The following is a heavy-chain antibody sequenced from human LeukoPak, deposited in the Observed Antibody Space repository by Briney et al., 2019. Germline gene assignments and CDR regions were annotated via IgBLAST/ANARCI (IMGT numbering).Heavy chain of an antibody. CDR1: GFTFSSYA. Sequence: PGRSLRLSCAASGFTFSSYAMHWVRQAPGKGLEWVAVISYDGSNKYYADSVKGRFTISRDNSKNTLYLQMNSLRAEDTAVYYCARDKNPYYYLFDYWGQGTLVTVSS. CDR3: ARDKNPYYYLFDY. J-gene: IGHJ4*02. D-gene: IGHD3-10*01. CDR2: ISYDGSNK. V-gene: IGHV3-30-3*01.